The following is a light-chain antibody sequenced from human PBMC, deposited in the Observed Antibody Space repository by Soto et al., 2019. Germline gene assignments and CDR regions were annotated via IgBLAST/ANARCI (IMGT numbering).Light chain of an antibody. J-gene: IGLJ1*01. CDR3: AAWDASLGGFYV. Sequence: SVLTQPPSASGTPGQRVTISCSGSRSSIGSNTVNWYQHLPGSAPKLLIYSNNHRPSGVPDRFSASKAGASASLAISGLQSEDEGDYYCAAWDASLGGFYVFGSGTKVT. CDR1: RSSIGSNT. CDR2: SNN. V-gene: IGLV1-44*01.